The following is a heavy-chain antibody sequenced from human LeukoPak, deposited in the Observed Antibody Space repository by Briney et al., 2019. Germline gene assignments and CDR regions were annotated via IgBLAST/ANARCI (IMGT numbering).Heavy chain of an antibody. J-gene: IGHJ6*02. D-gene: IGHD5-12*01. CDR2: IYYSGST. V-gene: IGHV4-59*01. Sequence: SETLSLTCTVSGGSLSSYYWSWIRQPPGKGLEWIGYIYYSGSTNYNPSLKSRVTISVDTSKNQFSLKLSSVTAADTAVYYYARGNEDRYSGYAYYYYYYGMDVWGQGTTVTVSS. CDR1: GGSLSSYY. CDR3: ARGNEDRYSGYAYYYYYYGMDV.